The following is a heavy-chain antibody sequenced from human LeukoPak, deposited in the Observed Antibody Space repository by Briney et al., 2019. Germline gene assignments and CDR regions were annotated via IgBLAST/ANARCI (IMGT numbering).Heavy chain of an antibody. CDR1: GGTFSSYT. CDR2: IIPILGIA. J-gene: IGHJ4*02. V-gene: IGHV1-69*04. CDR3: ARDVYDYGDYGVFDY. D-gene: IGHD4-17*01. Sequence: SVKVSCKASGGTFSSYTISWVRQAPGQGLEWMGRIIPILGIANYEQKFQGRVTITADKSTSTAYMELSSLRSEDTAVYYCARDVYDYGDYGVFDYWGQGTLVTVSS.